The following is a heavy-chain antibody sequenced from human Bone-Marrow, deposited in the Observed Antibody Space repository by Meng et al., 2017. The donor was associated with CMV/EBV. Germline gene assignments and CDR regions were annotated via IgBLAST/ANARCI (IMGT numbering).Heavy chain of an antibody. J-gene: IGHJ4*02. Sequence: GESLKISCAASGFTFSSYAMHWVRQAPGKGLEWVAVISYDGSNKYYADSVKGRFTISRDNSKNTLYLQMNSLRAEDTAVYYCARGAQLEHYWGQGTLVTVSS. CDR1: GFTFSSYA. D-gene: IGHD1-1*01. CDR2: ISYDGSNK. V-gene: IGHV3-30*04. CDR3: ARGAQLEHY.